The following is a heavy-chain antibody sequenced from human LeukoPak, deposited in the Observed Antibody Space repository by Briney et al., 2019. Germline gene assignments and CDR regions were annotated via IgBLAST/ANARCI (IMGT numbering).Heavy chain of an antibody. Sequence: GGSLRLSCAASGFTFSSYSMNWVRQAPGKGLEWVSSISSSSSYIYYADSVKGRFTISRDNAKNSLYLLMNSLRAEDTAVYYCARSQQGIQLWDDFDYWGQGTLVTVSS. D-gene: IGHD5-18*01. CDR2: ISSSSSYI. V-gene: IGHV3-21*01. CDR1: GFTFSSYS. J-gene: IGHJ4*02. CDR3: ARSQQGIQLWDDFDY.